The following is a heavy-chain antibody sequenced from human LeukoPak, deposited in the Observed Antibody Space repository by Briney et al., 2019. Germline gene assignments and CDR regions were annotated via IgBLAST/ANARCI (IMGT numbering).Heavy chain of an antibody. D-gene: IGHD3-3*01. CDR2: MNPNSGNT. CDR3: ARGQILRFLECLQREGVAFDY. J-gene: IGHJ4*02. CDR1: GYTFTSYD. Sequence: ASVKVSCKASGYTFTSYDINWVRQATGQGLEWMGWMNPNSGNTGYAQKFQGRVTMTRNTSISTAYMELSSLRSEDTAVYYCARGQILRFLECLQREGVAFDYWGQGTLVTVSS. V-gene: IGHV1-8*01.